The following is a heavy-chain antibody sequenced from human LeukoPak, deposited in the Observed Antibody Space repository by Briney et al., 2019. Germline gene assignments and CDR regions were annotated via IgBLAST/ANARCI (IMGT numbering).Heavy chain of an antibody. Sequence: SETLSLTCAVYGGSFSGYYWSWIRQPPGKGLEWIGEINHSGSTNYNPSLKSRVTISVDTSKNQFSLKLSSVTAADTAVYYCAGSIASSDAFDIWAKGQWSPSLQ. V-gene: IGHV4-34*01. CDR2: INHSGST. D-gene: IGHD6-6*01. CDR3: AGSIASSDAFDI. J-gene: IGHJ3*02. CDR1: GGSFSGYY.